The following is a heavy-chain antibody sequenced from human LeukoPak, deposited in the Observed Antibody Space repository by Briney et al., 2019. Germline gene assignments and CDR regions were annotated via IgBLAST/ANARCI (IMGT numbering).Heavy chain of an antibody. CDR3: ARDPVEWELLHDC. Sequence: GGSLRLSCAASGFTFSNYWMGWVRQAPGKRPEWVANMNIDGSEKYYADSVKGRFTISRDNARNSVYLQMNSLRVENTAVYYCARDPVEWELLHDCWGQGTLVTVSS. CDR2: MNIDGSEK. CDR1: GFTFSNYW. J-gene: IGHJ4*02. D-gene: IGHD1-26*01. V-gene: IGHV3-7*01.